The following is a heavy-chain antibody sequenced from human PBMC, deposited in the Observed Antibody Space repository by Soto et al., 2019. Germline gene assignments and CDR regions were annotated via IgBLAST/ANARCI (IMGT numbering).Heavy chain of an antibody. Sequence: SETLSLTCTVSGGSISDYWSWVRQHPGKGLEWIGYIYNSGTTYYNPSLKSRVTISVDTSKNQFSLKMSSVTAADTAVYYCARGRIQLWYPFDYWGQGTLVTVSS. V-gene: IGHV4-59*01. CDR1: GGSISDY. J-gene: IGHJ4*02. D-gene: IGHD5-18*01. CDR3: ARGRIQLWYPFDY. CDR2: IYNSGTT.